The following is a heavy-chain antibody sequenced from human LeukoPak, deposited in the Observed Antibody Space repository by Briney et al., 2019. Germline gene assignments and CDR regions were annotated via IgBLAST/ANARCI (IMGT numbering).Heavy chain of an antibody. Sequence: GGSLRLSCAASGLRFSGHYMSWIRQAPGKGLEWISYISSTITTIYYADSVKGRFTISRDNAKNSQYLQMSSLRAEDTAVYYCARGDCSATSCYYFDNWGQGTLVTVSS. CDR2: ISSTITTI. V-gene: IGHV3-11*04. CDR3: ARGDCSATSCYYFDN. CDR1: GLRFSGHY. D-gene: IGHD2-15*01. J-gene: IGHJ4*02.